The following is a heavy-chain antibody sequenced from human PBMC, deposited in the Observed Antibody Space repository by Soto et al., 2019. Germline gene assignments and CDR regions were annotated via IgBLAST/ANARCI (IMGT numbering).Heavy chain of an antibody. Sequence: QVHLVQSGAEVKKPGSSVKVSCKASGGTFGSHAISWVRQAPGQGLEWMGGIIPIFGTANYAQKFQGRVTITADESTSTAYMELSSLRSEDTAVYYCARGYCSSTSCSTYYYYYGMDVWGQGTTVTVSS. D-gene: IGHD2-2*01. CDR2: IIPIFGTA. J-gene: IGHJ6*02. CDR1: GGTFGSHA. CDR3: ARGYCSSTSCSTYYYYYGMDV. V-gene: IGHV1-69*01.